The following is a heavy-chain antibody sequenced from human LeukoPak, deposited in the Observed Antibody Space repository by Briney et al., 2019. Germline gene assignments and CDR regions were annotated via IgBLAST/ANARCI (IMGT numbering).Heavy chain of an antibody. J-gene: IGHJ4*02. Sequence: QPGGSLRLSCAASGFTVSSYAMTGVRQAPGKGLEWVSSISGSGGSTYYADSVKGRFTISRDNSKNTLYLQMNSLRAEDTAVYYCAKAPYYDFWSAYYTGFIPYFDYWGQGTLVTVSS. V-gene: IGHV3-23*01. D-gene: IGHD3-3*01. CDR2: ISGSGGST. CDR3: AKAPYYDFWSAYYTGFIPYFDY. CDR1: GFTVSSYA.